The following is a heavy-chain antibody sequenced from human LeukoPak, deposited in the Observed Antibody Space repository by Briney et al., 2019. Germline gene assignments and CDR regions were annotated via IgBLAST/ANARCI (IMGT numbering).Heavy chain of an antibody. V-gene: IGHV1-2*04. Sequence: ASVKVSCKASGYTFTGYYTHWVRQAPGQELEWMGWINPNSGGTNYAQKFQGWVTMTRDTSISTAYMELSRLRSDDTAVYYCARTYCSGGSCYDYWGQGTLVTVSS. D-gene: IGHD2-15*01. CDR1: GYTFTGYY. CDR3: ARTYCSGGSCYDY. CDR2: INPNSGGT. J-gene: IGHJ4*02.